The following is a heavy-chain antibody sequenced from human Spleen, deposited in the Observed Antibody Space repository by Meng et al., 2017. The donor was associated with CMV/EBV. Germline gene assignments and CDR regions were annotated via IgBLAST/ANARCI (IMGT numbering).Heavy chain of an antibody. CDR1: GASINRGAHF. V-gene: IGHV4-31*02. Sequence: VSGASINRGAHFWSWFRQHPGKCLEWIAYTFYSGTSYYNPSLKSRVTISVDTSKNRFSLKLSSVTAADTAMYYCARASRPPDPLFDFWGQGTLVTVSS. CDR2: TFYSGTS. CDR3: ARASRPPDPLFDF. J-gene: IGHJ5*01.